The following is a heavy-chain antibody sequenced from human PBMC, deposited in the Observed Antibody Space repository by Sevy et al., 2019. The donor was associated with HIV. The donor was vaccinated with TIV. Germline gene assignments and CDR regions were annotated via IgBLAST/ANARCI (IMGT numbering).Heavy chain of an antibody. Sequence: GGCLRLSCAASGFTFSDYWMTWVRQAPGKDLEWVANIKRDESVKHYVDSVKGRFSVSRDNAKNSLYLHMNSLRADDAALYYCARVSSYCSGDKCYDVFDIWGQGTMVTVSS. D-gene: IGHD2-21*01. CDR3: ARVSSYCSGDKCYDVFDI. CDR2: IKRDESVK. V-gene: IGHV3-7*01. J-gene: IGHJ3*02. CDR1: GFTFSDYW.